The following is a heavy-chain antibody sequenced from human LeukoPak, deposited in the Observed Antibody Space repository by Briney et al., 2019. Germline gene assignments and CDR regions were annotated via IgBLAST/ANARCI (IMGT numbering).Heavy chain of an antibody. CDR3: AKMGGYSYGYEYYFDY. D-gene: IGHD5-18*01. CDR2: ISGSGGST. V-gene: IGHV3-23*01. Sequence: PGGSLRLSCAASGFTFSSYAMSWVRQAPGKGLEWVSAISGSGGSTYYADSVKGRFTISRGNSKNTLYLQMNSLRAEDTAVYYCAKMGGYSYGYEYYFDYWGQGTLVTVSS. J-gene: IGHJ4*02. CDR1: GFTFSSYA.